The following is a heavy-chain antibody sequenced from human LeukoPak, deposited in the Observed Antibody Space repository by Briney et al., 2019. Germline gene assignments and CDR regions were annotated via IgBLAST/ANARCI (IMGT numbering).Heavy chain of an antibody. Sequence: GGSLRLSCAASGFTVSSNYMSWVRQAPGKGLEWVSVIYNGGSTYYADSVKGRFTISRDNSKNTLYLQMNSLRAEDTAVYYCARDKSGSSSYFDYWGQGTLVTVSS. CDR1: GFTVSSNY. D-gene: IGHD1-26*01. CDR2: IYNGGST. CDR3: ARDKSGSSSYFDY. V-gene: IGHV3-66*02. J-gene: IGHJ4*02.